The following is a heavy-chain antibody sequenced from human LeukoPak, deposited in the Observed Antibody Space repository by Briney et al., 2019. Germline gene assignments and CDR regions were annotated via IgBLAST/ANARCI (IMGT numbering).Heavy chain of an antibody. V-gene: IGHV4-4*07. CDR3: ARQIASAGMAGFDF. J-gene: IGHJ4*02. Sequence: SETLSLTCTVSGGSISSYYWSWIRQPAGKGLEWIGRIYSTGSTNYNPSLKSRVTMSVDTSKNQFSLRLRLVTAADTAVYYCARQIASAGMAGFDFWGQGALVTVSS. CDR2: IYSTGST. D-gene: IGHD6-13*01. CDR1: GGSISSYY.